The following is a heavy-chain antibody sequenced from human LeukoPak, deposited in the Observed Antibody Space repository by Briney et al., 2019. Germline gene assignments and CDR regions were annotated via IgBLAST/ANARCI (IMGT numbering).Heavy chain of an antibody. CDR3: ARVDGSCSGGSCPSGNWFDP. D-gene: IGHD2-15*01. CDR1: GGSISSYY. V-gene: IGHV4-59*08. Sequence: SETLSLTCTVSGGSISSYYWSWIRQPPGKGLEWIGYIYYSGSTNYNTSLKSRVTISVDTSKNQFSLKLTSVTAADTAVYYCARVDGSCSGGSCPSGNWFDPWGQGTLVTVSS. J-gene: IGHJ5*02. CDR2: IYYSGST.